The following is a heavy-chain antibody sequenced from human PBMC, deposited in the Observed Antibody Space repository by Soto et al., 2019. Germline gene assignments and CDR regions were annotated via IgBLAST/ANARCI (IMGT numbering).Heavy chain of an antibody. Sequence: SETLSLTCAVYGGSFSGYYWSWIRQPPGKGLEWIGEINHSGSTNYNPSLKSRVTISVDTSKNQFSLKLSSVTAADTAVYYCARMYSGSSKRDYWGQGTLVTVSS. CDR2: INHSGST. J-gene: IGHJ4*02. D-gene: IGHD1-26*01. CDR3: ARMYSGSSKRDY. CDR1: GGSFSGYY. V-gene: IGHV4-34*01.